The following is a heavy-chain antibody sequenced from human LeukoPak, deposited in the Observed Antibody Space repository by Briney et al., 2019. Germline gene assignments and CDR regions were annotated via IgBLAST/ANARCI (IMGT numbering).Heavy chain of an antibody. V-gene: IGHV3-30*02. CDR2: IRYDGSNK. D-gene: IGHD2-21*01. Sequence: PGGSLRLSCAASGFTFSSYGMHWVRQAPGKGLEWVAFIRYDGSNKYYADSVKGRFTISRDNSKNTLYLQMNSLRAEDTAVYYCAKAIVVVIAKVDAFDIWGQGTMVTVSS. CDR1: GFTFSSYG. CDR3: AKAIVVVIAKVDAFDI. J-gene: IGHJ3*02.